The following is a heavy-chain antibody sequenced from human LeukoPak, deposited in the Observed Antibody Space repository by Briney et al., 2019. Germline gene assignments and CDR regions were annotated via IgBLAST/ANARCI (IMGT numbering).Heavy chain of an antibody. Sequence: GGSLRLSCAASGFTFSSYEMNWVRQAPGKGLEWVSYISTSSSYTNYADSVKGRFTISRDNAKNSLYLQMNSLRADDTAVYYCARVGGITMVRGVIPPGGFDPWGQGTLVTVSS. J-gene: IGHJ5*02. CDR1: GFTFSSYE. V-gene: IGHV3-48*03. CDR3: ARVGGITMVRGVIPPGGFDP. CDR2: ISTSSSYT. D-gene: IGHD3-10*01.